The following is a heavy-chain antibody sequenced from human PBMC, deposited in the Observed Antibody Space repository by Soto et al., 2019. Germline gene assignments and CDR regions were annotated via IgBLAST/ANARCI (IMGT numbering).Heavy chain of an antibody. Sequence: GGSLRLSCAASGFTFSSYAMSWVRQAPGKGLEWVSAISGSGGSTYYADSVKGRFTISRGNSKNTLYLQMNSLRAEDTAVYYCAKDHYDYVWGSYRYTSYFDYWGQGTLVTVSS. CDR2: ISGSGGST. CDR1: GFTFSSYA. D-gene: IGHD3-16*02. J-gene: IGHJ4*02. V-gene: IGHV3-23*01. CDR3: AKDHYDYVWGSYRYTSYFDY.